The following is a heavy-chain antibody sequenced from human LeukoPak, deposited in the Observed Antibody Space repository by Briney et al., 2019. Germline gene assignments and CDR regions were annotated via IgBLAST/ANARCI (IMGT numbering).Heavy chain of an antibody. J-gene: IGHJ4*02. CDR1: GGTFISYA. D-gene: IGHD2-15*01. CDR3: ARDAPHDSAIDY. Sequence: SVKVSCKASGGTFISYAISWVRQAPGQGLEWMGGIIPIFGTANYARKFQGRVTITADESTSTAYMELSSLRSEDTAVYYCARDAPHDSAIDYWGQGTLVTVSS. CDR2: IIPIFGTA. V-gene: IGHV1-69*01.